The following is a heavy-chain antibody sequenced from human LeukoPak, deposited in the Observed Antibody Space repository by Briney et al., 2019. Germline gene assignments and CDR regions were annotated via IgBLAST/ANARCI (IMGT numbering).Heavy chain of an antibody. Sequence: PGGSLRLSCAASGFTFSSHWMSWVRQAPGEGREWVASIRPDGSEENYMDSVKGRFTISRDNAKNSLYLQMNSLRAEDTAVYYCARLLGTVTTYDYWGQGTLVTVSS. D-gene: IGHD1-7*01. CDR3: ARLLGTVTTYDY. J-gene: IGHJ4*02. V-gene: IGHV3-7*01. CDR2: IRPDGSEE. CDR1: GFTFSSHW.